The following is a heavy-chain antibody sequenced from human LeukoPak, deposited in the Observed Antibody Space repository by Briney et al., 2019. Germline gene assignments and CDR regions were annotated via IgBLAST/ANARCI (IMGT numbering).Heavy chain of an antibody. CDR2: IIPIFGTA. D-gene: IGHD3-9*01. Sequence: SVKVSCKASGYTFTGYYMHWVRQAPGQGLEWMGGIIPIFGTANYAQKFQGRVTITTDESTSTAYMELSSLRSEDTAVYYCAREPYDILTGYHDWGQGTLVTVSS. J-gene: IGHJ4*02. CDR3: AREPYDILTGYHD. V-gene: IGHV1-69*05. CDR1: GYTFTGYY.